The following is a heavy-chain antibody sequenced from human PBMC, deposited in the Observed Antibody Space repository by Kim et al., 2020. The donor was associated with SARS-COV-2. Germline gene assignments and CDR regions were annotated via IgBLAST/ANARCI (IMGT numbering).Heavy chain of an antibody. J-gene: IGHJ3*02. V-gene: IGHV3-33*01. Sequence: GGSLRLSCAASGFTFSSYGMHWVRQAPGKGLEWVAVIWYDGSNKYYADSVKGRFTISRDNSKNTLYLQMNSLRAEDTAVYYCARDSHKSVLLWFGELFGAFDIWGQGTMVTVSS. CDR3: ARDSHKSVLLWFGELFGAFDI. D-gene: IGHD3-10*01. CDR2: IWYDGSNK. CDR1: GFTFSSYG.